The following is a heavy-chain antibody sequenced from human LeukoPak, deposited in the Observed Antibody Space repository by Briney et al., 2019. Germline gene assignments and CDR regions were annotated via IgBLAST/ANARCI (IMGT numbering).Heavy chain of an antibody. CDR3: ARDFTMPAGGCMDV. J-gene: IGHJ6*02. V-gene: IGHV3-21*01. Sequence: GGSLRLSCAASGFTFSSYEMNWVRQAPGKGLEWVSSISSSSSYIYYADSVKGRFTISRDNAKNSLYLQMNSLRAEDTAVYYCARDFTMPAGGCMDVWGQGTTVTVSS. CDR2: ISSSSSYI. CDR1: GFTFSSYE. D-gene: IGHD3-10*01.